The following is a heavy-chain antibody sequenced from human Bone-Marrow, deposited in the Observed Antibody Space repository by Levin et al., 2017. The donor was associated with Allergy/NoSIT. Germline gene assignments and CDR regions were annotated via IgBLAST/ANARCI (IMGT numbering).Heavy chain of an antibody. Sequence: SCAASGFTFSSYSMNWVRQAPGKGLEWVSSISSSSSYIYYADSVKGRFTISRDNAKNSLYLQMNSLRAEDTAVYYCARDWLRFLEWLPLGGGMDVWGQGTTVTVSS. D-gene: IGHD3-3*01. CDR2: ISSSSSYI. CDR1: GFTFSSYS. V-gene: IGHV3-21*01. J-gene: IGHJ6*02. CDR3: ARDWLRFLEWLPLGGGMDV.